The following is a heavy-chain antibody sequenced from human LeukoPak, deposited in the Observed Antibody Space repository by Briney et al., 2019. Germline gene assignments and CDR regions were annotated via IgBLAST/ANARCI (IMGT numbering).Heavy chain of an antibody. CDR2: INPSGGST. CDR1: EYTFTSYY. CDR3: ARFYKGDGSYYGLDDAFDI. Sequence: ASVKVSCKASEYTFTSYYMHWVRQAPGQGLEWMGIINPSGGSTSYAQKFQGRVTMTRDMSTSTVYMELSSLRSEDTAVYYCARFYKGDGSYYGLDDAFDIWGQGTMVTVSS. V-gene: IGHV1-46*01. D-gene: IGHD1-26*01. J-gene: IGHJ3*02.